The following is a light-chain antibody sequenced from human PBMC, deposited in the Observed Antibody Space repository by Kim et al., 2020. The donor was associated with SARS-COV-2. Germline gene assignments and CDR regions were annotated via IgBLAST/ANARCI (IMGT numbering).Light chain of an antibody. CDR1: ISNIGEGYD. CDR2: GNS. V-gene: IGLV1-40*01. CDR3: QSYDNSLSGYV. J-gene: IGLJ1*01. Sequence: QRVTISCTGSISNIGEGYDVHWYQQLPATAPKLLIYGNSNRPSGVPDRFSGSKSDTAASLAITGLQAEDEADYYCQSYDNSLSGYVFGSGTKVTVL.